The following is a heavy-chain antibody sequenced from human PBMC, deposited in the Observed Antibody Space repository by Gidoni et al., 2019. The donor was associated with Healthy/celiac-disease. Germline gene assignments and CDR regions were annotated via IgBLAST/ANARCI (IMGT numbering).Heavy chain of an antibody. CDR2: IIPIRGIA. Sequence: QVQLVQSGAEVKKPGSSVKVSCKASGGTFSSYTISWVRQAPGQGLEWMGRIIPIRGIANYAQKFQGRVTITADKSTSTAYMELSSLRSEDTAVYYCARSRYYYGSGSYYYYGMDVWGQGTTVTVSS. J-gene: IGHJ6*02. CDR3: ARSRYYYGSGSYYYYGMDV. CDR1: GGTFSSYT. V-gene: IGHV1-69*02. D-gene: IGHD3-10*01.